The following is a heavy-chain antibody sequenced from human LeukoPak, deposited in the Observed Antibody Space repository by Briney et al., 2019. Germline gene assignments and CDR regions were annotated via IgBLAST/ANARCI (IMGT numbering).Heavy chain of an antibody. CDR2: IYYSGST. J-gene: IGHJ6*02. D-gene: IGHD2-21*01. CDR1: GGSISSGGYY. Sequence: SQTLSLTCTVSGGSISSGGYYWSWIRQHPGKGLEWIGYIYYSGSTYYNPSLKSRVTISADTSKNQFSLKLSSVTAADTAVYYCARDLARGMDVWGQGITVTVSS. V-gene: IGHV4-31*03. CDR3: ARDLARGMDV.